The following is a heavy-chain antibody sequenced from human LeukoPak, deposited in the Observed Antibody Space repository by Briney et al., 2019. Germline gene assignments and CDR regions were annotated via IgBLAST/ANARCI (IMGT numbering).Heavy chain of an antibody. Sequence: PGGSLRLSCAASGFTFSNYEMNWVRQAPGKGLEWVSYISRSSGSSIYYADSVKGRFTISRDNAKNSLYLQMNSLRAEDRAVYYCARDSSGWYYFDYWGQGILVTVSS. CDR1: GFTFSNYE. V-gene: IGHV3-48*03. J-gene: IGHJ4*02. CDR3: ARDSSGWYYFDY. D-gene: IGHD6-19*01. CDR2: ISRSSGSSI.